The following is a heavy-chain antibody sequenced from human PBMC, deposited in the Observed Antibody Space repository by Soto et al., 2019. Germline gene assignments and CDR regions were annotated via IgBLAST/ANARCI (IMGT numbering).Heavy chain of an antibody. Sequence: QVQLVESGGGVVQPGRSLRLSCAASGFTFSNYGMHWVRQTPGKGLEWVAVISYDGSHEFYTDSVKGRFTISRDNSKNTLYLPMTSLKTEDTAMYYCAKDPKCCTIGSHFLDNWFDPWGQGTLVTVSS. CDR2: ISYDGSHE. V-gene: IGHV3-30*18. J-gene: IGHJ5*02. CDR1: GFTFSNYG. D-gene: IGHD2-8*01. CDR3: AKDPKCCTIGSHFLDNWFDP.